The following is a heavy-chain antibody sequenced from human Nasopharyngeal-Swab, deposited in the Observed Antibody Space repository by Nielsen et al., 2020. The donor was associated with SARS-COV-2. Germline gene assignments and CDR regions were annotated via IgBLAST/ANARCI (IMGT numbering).Heavy chain of an antibody. J-gene: IGHJ4*02. CDR2: IYWDDDR. D-gene: IGHD6-19*01. Sequence: WIRQPPGKALEWLALIYWDDDRRYSPSLKSRLTITKDTSQNQVVLTMTNMDPVDTATYYCAHRLSYPGIAVAERFDYWGQGTLVTVSS. CDR3: AHRLSYPGIAVAERFDY. V-gene: IGHV2-5*02.